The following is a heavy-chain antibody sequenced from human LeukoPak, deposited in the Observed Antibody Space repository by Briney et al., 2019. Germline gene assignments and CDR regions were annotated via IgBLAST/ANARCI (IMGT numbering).Heavy chain of an antibody. CDR1: GGSFSGYY. CDR2: INHSGST. Sequence: PSETLSLTCAVYGGSFSGYYWSWIRQPPGKGLEWIGEINHSGSTNYNPSLKSRVTISVNTSKNQFSLKLSSVTAADTAVYYCARRGPIAAAVRRKNWFDPWGQGTLVTVSS. CDR3: ARRGPIAAAVRRKNWFDP. V-gene: IGHV4-34*01. J-gene: IGHJ5*02. D-gene: IGHD6-13*01.